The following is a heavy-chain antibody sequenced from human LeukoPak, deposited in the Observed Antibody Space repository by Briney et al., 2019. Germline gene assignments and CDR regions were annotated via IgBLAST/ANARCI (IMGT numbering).Heavy chain of an antibody. V-gene: IGHV3-30-3*01. J-gene: IGHJ6*03. Sequence: GGSLRLSCAASGFTFSSYAMHWVRQAPGKGLEWLTFIAFDASNKYYAASAKDHFTISRDNVRNTLYLQMNRLRPEDTAVYFCAKGTRYSASGRPSPYYFFMDVWGKGTTVTVSS. CDR2: IAFDASNK. CDR3: AKGTRYSASGRPSPYYFFMDV. D-gene: IGHD3-10*01. CDR1: GFTFSSYA.